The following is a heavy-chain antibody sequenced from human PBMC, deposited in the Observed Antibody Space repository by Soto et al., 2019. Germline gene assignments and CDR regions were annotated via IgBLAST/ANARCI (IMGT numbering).Heavy chain of an antibody. V-gene: IGHV1-3*01. CDR3: ARGSYGNDAFAI. CDR1: GYTFTSYA. J-gene: IGHJ3*02. D-gene: IGHD1-26*01. CDR2: INAGNSDT. Sequence: EASVKVSCKASGYTFTSYAMHWVRQAPGQRLEWMGWINAGNSDTTYSQKFQGRVTITSDTSASTAYMELTSLRSEDTAVYYCARGSYGNDAFAIWGQGTMVTVSS.